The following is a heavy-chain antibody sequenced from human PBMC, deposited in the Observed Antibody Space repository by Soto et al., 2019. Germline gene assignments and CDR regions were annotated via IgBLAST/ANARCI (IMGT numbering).Heavy chain of an antibody. D-gene: IGHD3-3*01. CDR2: ISSNGGST. J-gene: IGHJ3*02. CDR3: VKDTPPYYDFWSGYYTQGAFDI. V-gene: IGHV3-64D*08. CDR1: GFTFSSYA. Sequence: GGSLRLSCSASGFTFSSYAMHWVRQAPGKGLEYVSAISSNGGSTYYADSVKGRFTISRDNSKNTLYLQMSSLRAEDTAVYYCVKDTPPYYDFWSGYYTQGAFDIWGQGTMVTVSS.